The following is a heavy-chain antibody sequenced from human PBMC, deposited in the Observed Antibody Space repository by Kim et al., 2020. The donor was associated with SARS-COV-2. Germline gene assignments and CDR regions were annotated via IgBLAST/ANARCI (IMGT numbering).Heavy chain of an antibody. CDR3: ARARSITIFGVVIDYYGMDV. CDR1: GGSFSGYY. Sequence: SETLSLTCAVYGGSFSGYYWSWIRQPPGKGLEWIGEINHSGSTNYNPSLKSRVTISVDTSKNQFSLKLSSVTAADTAVYYCARARSITIFGVVIDYYGMDVWGQGTTVTVSS. J-gene: IGHJ6*02. D-gene: IGHD3-3*01. CDR2: INHSGST. V-gene: IGHV4-34*01.